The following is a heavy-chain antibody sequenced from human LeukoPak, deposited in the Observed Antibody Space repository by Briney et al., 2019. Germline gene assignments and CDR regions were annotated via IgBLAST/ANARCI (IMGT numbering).Heavy chain of an antibody. Sequence: ASVKVSCKVSGYTLTELSMHWVRQAPGKGLEWMGGFDPEDGETIYARKFQGRVTMTEDTSTDTAYMELSSLRSEDTAVYYCATVRVSSGAFDIWGQGTMVTVSS. CDR3: ATVRVSSGAFDI. CDR1: GYTLTELS. J-gene: IGHJ3*02. D-gene: IGHD3-10*01. V-gene: IGHV1-24*01. CDR2: FDPEDGET.